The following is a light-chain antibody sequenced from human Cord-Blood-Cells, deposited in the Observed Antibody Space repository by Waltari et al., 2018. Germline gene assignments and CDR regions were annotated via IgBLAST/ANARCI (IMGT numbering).Light chain of an antibody. CDR1: SSNIGNNY. CDR2: DNK. J-gene: IGLJ2*01. CDR3: GTWDSSLSAVV. V-gene: IGLV1-51*01. Sequence: QSVLTQPPSVSAAPGQKVTISCSGSSSNIGNNYVSWYQQLPGTAPKLLIYDNKKGPSGIPGRFSGSKSGTSATLGITGLQTGDEADYYCGTWDSSLSAVVFGGGTKLTVL.